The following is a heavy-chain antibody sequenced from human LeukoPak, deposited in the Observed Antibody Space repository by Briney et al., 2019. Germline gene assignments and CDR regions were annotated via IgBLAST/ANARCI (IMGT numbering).Heavy chain of an antibody. D-gene: IGHD2-15*01. CDR1: GFTFSSYA. J-gene: IGHJ4*02. V-gene: IGHV3-21*01. CDR2: ISGSSSYI. CDR3: ARDLGQTGGSSGGPREDY. Sequence: GGSLRLSCAASGFTFSSYAMSWVRQAPGKGLEWVSAISGSSSYIYYADSVKGRFTISRDNAKNSLYLQMNSLRAEDTAVYYCARDLGQTGGSSGGPREDYWGQGTLVTVSS.